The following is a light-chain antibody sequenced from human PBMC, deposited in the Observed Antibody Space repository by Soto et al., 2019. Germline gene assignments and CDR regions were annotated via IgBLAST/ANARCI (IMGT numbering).Light chain of an antibody. CDR2: EVS. Sequence: QSVLTQPASVSGSPGQSITFSCTGTSSDVGGYNHVSWYQQHPGKAPKLMIYEVSNRPSGVSNRFSGSKSGNTASLTISGLQAEDEADYYCSSYTSSSTYVFGTGTKVTVL. V-gene: IGLV2-14*01. J-gene: IGLJ1*01. CDR1: SSDVGGYNH. CDR3: SSYTSSSTYV.